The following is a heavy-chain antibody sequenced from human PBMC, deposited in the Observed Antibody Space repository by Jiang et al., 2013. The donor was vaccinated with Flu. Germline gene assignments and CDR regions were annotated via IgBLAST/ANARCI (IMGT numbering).Heavy chain of an antibody. CDR1: DDSISSYS. D-gene: IGHD3-3*01. Sequence: GPGLVKASETLSLTCTVSDDSISSYSWSWIRQSPGKGLEWVGYISNRGTTNYNASLKSRVTISVATSKNQFSLKLSSVTAADTAMYYCARGGDFWSAKGAFDLWGQGTMVTVSS. CDR2: ISNRGTT. V-gene: IGHV4-59*01. J-gene: IGHJ3*01. CDR3: ARGGDFWSAKGAFDL.